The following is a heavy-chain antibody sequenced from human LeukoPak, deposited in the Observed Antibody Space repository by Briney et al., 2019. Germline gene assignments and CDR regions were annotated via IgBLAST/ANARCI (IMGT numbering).Heavy chain of an antibody. CDR3: AKDRRIAAAGIIDY. Sequence: GGSLRLSCAASGFTFSSYAMSWVHQAPGKGLEWVSAISGSGGSTYYADSVKGRFTISRDNSKNTLYLQMNSLRAEDTAVYYCAKDRRIAAAGIIDYWGQGTLVTVSS. V-gene: IGHV3-23*01. J-gene: IGHJ4*02. CDR2: ISGSGGST. D-gene: IGHD6-13*01. CDR1: GFTFSSYA.